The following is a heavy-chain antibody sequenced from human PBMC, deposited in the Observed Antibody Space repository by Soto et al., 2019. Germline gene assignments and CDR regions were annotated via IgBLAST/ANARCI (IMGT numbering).Heavy chain of an antibody. CDR1: GGTFSSYA. CDR2: IIPIFGTA. V-gene: IGHV1-69*13. CDR3: ARGPRKMDWFDT. Sequence: ASVKVSCKASGGTFSSYAISWVRQAPGQGLEWMGGIIPIFGTANYAQKFQGRVTITADESTSTAYMELSSLRSEDTAVYYCARGPRKMDWFDTWGQGTLVTVSS. J-gene: IGHJ5*02. D-gene: IGHD2-8*01.